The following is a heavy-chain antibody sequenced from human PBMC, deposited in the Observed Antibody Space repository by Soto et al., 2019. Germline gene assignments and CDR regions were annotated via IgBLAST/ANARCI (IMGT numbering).Heavy chain of an antibody. V-gene: IGHV1-18*01. J-gene: IGHJ4*02. D-gene: IGHD6-13*01. CDR3: ARGRSSSWPDTYYYDY. CDR2: ISAYNGNT. CDR1: GYTFTSYG. Sequence: GASVKVSCKASGYTFTSYGISWVRQAPGQGLEWMGWISAYNGNTNYARKLQDRVTLTRDTSTSTVYMELRSPISDDTAVYYCARGRSSSWPDTYYYDYWGQGTLVTVSS.